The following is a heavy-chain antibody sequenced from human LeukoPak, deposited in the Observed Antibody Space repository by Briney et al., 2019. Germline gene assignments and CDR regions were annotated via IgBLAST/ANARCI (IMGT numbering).Heavy chain of an antibody. CDR2: INWNGGST. V-gene: IGHV3-20*04. D-gene: IGHD3-10*01. CDR3: TRRGSGSYHDNAFDI. Sequence: GGSLRLSCAASGFIFDDYGMSWVRQAPGKGLEWVSGINWNGGSTGYADSVKGRLTISRDNAKKFLYLQMNSLRAEDTALYYCTRRGSGSYHDNAFDIWGQGTMVTVSS. J-gene: IGHJ3*02. CDR1: GFIFDDYG.